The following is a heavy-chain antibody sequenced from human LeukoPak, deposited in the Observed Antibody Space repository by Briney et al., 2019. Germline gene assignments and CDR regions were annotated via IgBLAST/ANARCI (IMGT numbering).Heavy chain of an antibody. J-gene: IGHJ2*01. CDR1: GFTFSSYW. Sequence: GGSLRLSCAASGFTFSSYWMSWVRQAPGKGLEWVANIKQDGSEKYYVDSVKGRFTISRDNAKNSLYLQMNSLRAEDTAVYYCARGHLRHYYDSSGYYYVPRNWYFDLWGRGTLVTVSS. D-gene: IGHD3-22*01. CDR2: IKQDGSEK. V-gene: IGHV3-7*01. CDR3: ARGHLRHYYDSSGYYYVPRNWYFDL.